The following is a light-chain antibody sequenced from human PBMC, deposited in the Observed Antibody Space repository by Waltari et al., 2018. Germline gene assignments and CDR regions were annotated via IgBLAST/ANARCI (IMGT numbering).Light chain of an antibody. J-gene: IGLJ2*01. Sequence: QSALPPPASVSGSPEQSLTIPRTGTRSDVGRYTLVPWFHHHPGKAPKLLIYQVNKRPSGVSNRFSGSKSGNTASLTISGLQAEDEADYYCCSYAGSSTLVFGGGTKLTVL. V-gene: IGLV2-23*02. CDR3: CSYAGSSTLV. CDR2: QVN. CDR1: RSDVGRYTL.